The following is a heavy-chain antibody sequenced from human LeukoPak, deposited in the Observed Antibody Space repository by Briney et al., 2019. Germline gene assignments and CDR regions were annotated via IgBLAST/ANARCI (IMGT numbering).Heavy chain of an antibody. D-gene: IGHD3-10*01. CDR1: GGSVSSGSHH. Sequence: SETLSLTCTVSGGSVSSGSHHWSWIRQPPGKGLEWIGYIYYSGSTNYNPSLKSRVTISVDTSKNQFSLKLSSVTAADTAVYYCAGAYGDLSRWGQGTLVTVSS. CDR3: AGAYGDLSR. V-gene: IGHV4-61*01. J-gene: IGHJ4*02. CDR2: IYYSGST.